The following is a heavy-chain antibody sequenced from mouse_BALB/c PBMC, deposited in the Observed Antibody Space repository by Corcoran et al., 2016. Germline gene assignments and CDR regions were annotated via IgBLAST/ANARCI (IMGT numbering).Heavy chain of an antibody. CDR2: ILPGSGST. V-gene: IGHV1-18*01. CDR1: GYRFTDYN. D-gene: IGHD2-13*01. Sequence: EVLLQQSGPELVKPGASVKIPCKASGYRFTDYNMDWVRQSHGKSLEWIGEILPGSGSTNYNEKFKGKATFTADTSSNTAYMQLSSLTSEDSAVYYCARMGLPIGRDFDYWGQGTTLTVSS. J-gene: IGHJ2*01. CDR3: ARMGLPIGRDFDY.